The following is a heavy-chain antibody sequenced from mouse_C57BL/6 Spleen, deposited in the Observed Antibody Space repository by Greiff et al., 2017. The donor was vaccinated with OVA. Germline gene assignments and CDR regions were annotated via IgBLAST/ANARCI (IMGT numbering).Heavy chain of an antibody. CDR2: ISTYYGDA. V-gene: IGHV1-67*01. Sequence: VKLVESGPELVRPGVSVKISCKGSGYTFTDYAMHWVKQSHAKSLEWIGVISTYYGDASYNQKFKDKATMTVDKSSSTAYMELARLTSEDSAVYYCAPLITTVRYFDVWGTGTTVTVSS. J-gene: IGHJ1*03. CDR3: APLITTVRYFDV. D-gene: IGHD1-1*01. CDR1: GYTFTDYA.